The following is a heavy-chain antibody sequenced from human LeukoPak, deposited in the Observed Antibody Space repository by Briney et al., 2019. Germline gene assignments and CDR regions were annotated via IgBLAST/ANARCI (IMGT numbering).Heavy chain of an antibody. CDR1: GFTVSSNY. Sequence: GGSLRLSCAASGFTVSSNYMSWVRQAPGKGLEWVSVIYSGDSTYYADSVKGRFTISRDNSKNTLYLQMNTLRAEDTAVYYCARLGQGLPPSYYFGMDVWGQGNTGTV. V-gene: IGHV3-66*01. CDR3: ARLGQGLPPSYYFGMDV. D-gene: IGHD6-19*01. CDR2: IYSGDST. J-gene: IGHJ6*02.